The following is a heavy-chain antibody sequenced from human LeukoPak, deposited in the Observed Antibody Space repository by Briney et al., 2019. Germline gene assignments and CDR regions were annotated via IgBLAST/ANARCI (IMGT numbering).Heavy chain of an antibody. D-gene: IGHD2-2*01. Sequence: ASVKVSCKVSGYTLTELSMHWVRQAPGKGLEWMGGFDPEDGETIYAQKFQGRVTMTRNTSISTAYMELSSLRSEDTAVYYCARGQGVVFPLDYWGQGTLVTVSS. CDR2: FDPEDGET. V-gene: IGHV1-24*01. CDR1: GYTLTELS. J-gene: IGHJ4*02. CDR3: ARGQGVVFPLDY.